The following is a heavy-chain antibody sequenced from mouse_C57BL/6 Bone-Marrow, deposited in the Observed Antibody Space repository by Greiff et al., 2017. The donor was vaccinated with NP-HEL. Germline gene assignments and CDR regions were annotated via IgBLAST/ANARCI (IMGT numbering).Heavy chain of an antibody. CDR3: ARWVTTGAMDY. Sequence: QVQLQQSGAELARPGASVKLSCKASGYTFTSYGISWVKQRTGQGLEWIGEIYPRSGNTYYNEKFKGKATLTADKSSRTAYLALRRLTSEDSAVEVCARWVTTGAMDYWGQGTSVTVSS. D-gene: IGHD1-1*01. CDR2: IYPRSGNT. J-gene: IGHJ4*01. V-gene: IGHV1-81*01. CDR1: GYTFTSYG.